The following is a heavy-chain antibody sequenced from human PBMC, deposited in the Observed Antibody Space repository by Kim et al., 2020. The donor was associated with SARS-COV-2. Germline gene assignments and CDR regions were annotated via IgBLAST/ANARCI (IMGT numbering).Heavy chain of an antibody. CDR1: GFTFSSYS. D-gene: IGHD6-13*01. V-gene: IGHV3-48*02. CDR3: ARPHYSSSWQGSFDY. CDR2: ISSSSSTI. Sequence: GGSLRLSCAASGFTFSSYSMNWVRQAPGKGLEWVSYISSSSSTIYYADSVKGRFTISRDNAKNSLYLQMNSLRDEDTAVYYCARPHYSSSWQGSFDYWGQGTLVTVSS. J-gene: IGHJ4*02.